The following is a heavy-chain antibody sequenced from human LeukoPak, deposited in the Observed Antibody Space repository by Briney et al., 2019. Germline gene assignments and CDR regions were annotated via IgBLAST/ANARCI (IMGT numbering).Heavy chain of an antibody. J-gene: IGHJ4*02. CDR3: AKDSGALEEGYFDS. V-gene: IGHV3-43*01. CDR1: GFTFDDYM. Sequence: PGGSLRLSCAASGFTFDDYMMHWVRQAPGKGLEWVSLKGRFTISRDNSKDSLYLQMNSLRTDDTALYYCAKDSGALEEGYFDSWAREPWSPSPQ.